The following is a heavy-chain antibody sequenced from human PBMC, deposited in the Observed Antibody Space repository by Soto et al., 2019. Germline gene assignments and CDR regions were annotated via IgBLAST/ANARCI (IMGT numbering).Heavy chain of an antibody. J-gene: IGHJ5*02. CDR3: AKAPRITMIVQGWFDP. D-gene: IGHD3-22*01. CDR2: ISGSGGST. V-gene: IGHV3-23*01. CDR1: GFTFSSYA. Sequence: LRLSCAASGFTFSSYAMSWVRQAPGKGLEWVSAISGSGGSTYYADSVKGRFTISRDNSKNTLYLQMNSLRAEDTAVYYCAKAPRITMIVQGWFDPWGQGTLVTVSP.